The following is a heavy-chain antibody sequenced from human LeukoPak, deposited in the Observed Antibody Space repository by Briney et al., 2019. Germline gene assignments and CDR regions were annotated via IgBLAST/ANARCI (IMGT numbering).Heavy chain of an antibody. V-gene: IGHV3-53*01. J-gene: IGHJ4*02. D-gene: IGHD2/OR15-2a*01. CDR2: IYSGGST. CDR1: GFTVSSNY. CDR3: ARVKGTVLYYFDY. Sequence: GGSLRLSCAASGFTVSSNYMSWVRQAPGKGLEWVSVIYSGGSTYYADSVKGRFTISRDNSKNTLYLQMNSLRAEDTAVYYCARVKGTVLYYFDYWGQGTLVTVSS.